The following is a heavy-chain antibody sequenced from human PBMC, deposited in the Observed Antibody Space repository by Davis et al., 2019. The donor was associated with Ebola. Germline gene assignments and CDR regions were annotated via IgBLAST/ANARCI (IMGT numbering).Heavy chain of an antibody. Sequence: GSLRLSCTVSGGSISSSSYYWGWIRQPPGKGLEWIGSIYYSGSTYYNPSLKSRVTISVDTSKNQFSLKLSSVTAADTAVYYCARNGGSSSWYGSWWFDPWGQGTLVTVSS. J-gene: IGHJ5*02. CDR3: ARNGGSSSWYGSWWFDP. CDR1: GGSISSSSYY. D-gene: IGHD6-13*01. CDR2: IYYSGST. V-gene: IGHV4-39*07.